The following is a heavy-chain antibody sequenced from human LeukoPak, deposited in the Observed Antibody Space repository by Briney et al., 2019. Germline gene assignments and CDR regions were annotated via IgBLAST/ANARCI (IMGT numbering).Heavy chain of an antibody. CDR1: EFTFSTYA. Sequence: GGSLRLSCAASEFTFSTYAMTWVRQAPGKGLEWVSTISDGGGITYYADSVEGRFTISRDNSKSTLYLQMNSLRGEDTALYYCAGGGDYDAFGIWGQGTMVTVSS. V-gene: IGHV3-23*01. D-gene: IGHD3-16*01. CDR3: AGGGDYDAFGI. CDR2: ISDGGGIT. J-gene: IGHJ3*02.